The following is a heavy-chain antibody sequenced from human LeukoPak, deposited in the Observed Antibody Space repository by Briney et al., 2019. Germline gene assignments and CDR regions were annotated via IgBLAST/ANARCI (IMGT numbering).Heavy chain of an antibody. CDR2: IYSGGST. D-gene: IGHD3-22*01. CDR1: GFTVSSNY. Sequence: PGGSLRLSCAASGFTVSSNYMSWVRQAPGKGLEWVSVIYSGGSTYYADSVKGRFTISRDNSKNTLYLQMNSLRAEDTAVYYCARTTYYYDSSGYFDYGGQGTLVTVSS. J-gene: IGHJ4*02. CDR3: ARTTYYYDSSGYFDY. V-gene: IGHV3-53*01.